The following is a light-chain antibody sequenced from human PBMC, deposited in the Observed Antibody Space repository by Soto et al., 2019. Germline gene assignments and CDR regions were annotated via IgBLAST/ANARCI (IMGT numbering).Light chain of an antibody. J-gene: IGKJ5*01. CDR2: ASS. CDR3: QQSYSTPIT. Sequence: DIQLTQSPSVLSASVGDRVTITCRASQNIKNYLNWYQQKPGKAPKLLIYASSSLQSGVPSRFSGSGSGADFIITISSLQSEDFETYYCQQSYSTPITFGQGTRLEIK. CDR1: QNIKNY. V-gene: IGKV1-39*01.